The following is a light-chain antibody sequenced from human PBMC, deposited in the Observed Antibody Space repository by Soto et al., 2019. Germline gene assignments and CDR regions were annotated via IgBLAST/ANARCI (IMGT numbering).Light chain of an antibody. Sequence: EIVMTQSPATLSVSPGERVTLSCRASQSVSRFLAWYQQRPGQAPRLLIYDTSTRATGVPARFSGSGSGTEFSLTISSLQSEDFAVYYCQQYNNWLRTFGQGTKVEIK. J-gene: IGKJ1*01. V-gene: IGKV3-15*01. CDR2: DTS. CDR3: QQYNNWLRT. CDR1: QSVSRF.